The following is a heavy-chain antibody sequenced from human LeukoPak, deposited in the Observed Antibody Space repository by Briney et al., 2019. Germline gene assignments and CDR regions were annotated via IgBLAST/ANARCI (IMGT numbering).Heavy chain of an antibody. CDR3: ARGVPRRGAQFYYYYYYMDV. CDR2: INPNSGGT. V-gene: IGHV1-2*02. J-gene: IGHJ6*03. CDR1: GFTFTGYY. Sequence: ASVKVSCKASGFTFTGYYMHWVRQAPGQGLEWMGWINPNSGGTNYAQKLQGRVTMTTDTSTSTAYMELRSLRSDDTAVYYCARGVPRRGAQFYYYYYYMDVWGKGTTVTISS. D-gene: IGHD1-14*01.